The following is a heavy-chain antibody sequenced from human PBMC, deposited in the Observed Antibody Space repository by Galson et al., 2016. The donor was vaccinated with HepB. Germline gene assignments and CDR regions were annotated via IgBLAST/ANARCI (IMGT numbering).Heavy chain of an antibody. CDR3: AHLHYDFWSDFYIAGRFFFDY. Sequence: PALVKPTQTLTLTCTFSGFSLTTSGVGVGWIRQPPGKALEWLALIYWDDDKRYSPFLKSRLTITKDTSKDQVVLTMTNMDPVDTATYYCAHLHYDFWSDFYIAGRFFFDYWGQGTLVTVSS. V-gene: IGHV2-5*02. D-gene: IGHD3-3*01. CDR1: GFSLTTSGVG. J-gene: IGHJ4*02. CDR2: IYWDDDK.